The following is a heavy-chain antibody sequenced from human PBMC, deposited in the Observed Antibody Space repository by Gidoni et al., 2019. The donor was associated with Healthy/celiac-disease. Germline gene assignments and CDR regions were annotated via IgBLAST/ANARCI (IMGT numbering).Heavy chain of an antibody. Sequence: QVQLVQSGAEVKKPGSSVKVSCKASGGTFSSYAISWVRQAPGQGLEWMGGIIPIFGTANYAQKFQGRVTITADESTSTAYMELSSLRSEDTAVYYCASRYCSSTSCPDYYYGMDVWGQGTTVTVSS. D-gene: IGHD2-2*01. CDR2: IIPIFGTA. V-gene: IGHV1-69*01. CDR3: ASRYCSSTSCPDYYYGMDV. CDR1: GGTFSSYA. J-gene: IGHJ6*02.